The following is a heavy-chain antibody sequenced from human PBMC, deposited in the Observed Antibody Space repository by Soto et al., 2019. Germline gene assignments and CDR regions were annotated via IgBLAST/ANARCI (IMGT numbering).Heavy chain of an antibody. CDR3: ARQIYDSDTGPNFQYYLDS. V-gene: IGHV1-8*01. Sequence: ASVKVSCKASGYTFTSYDINWVRQATGQGLEWMGWMNPNSGNTGYAQKFQGRVTMTRNTSISTAYMELSSLRSEDTAVYYCARQIYDSDTGPNFQYYLDSWGQGTPVTVSS. J-gene: IGHJ4*02. CDR1: GYTFTSYD. CDR2: MNPNSGNT. D-gene: IGHD3-22*01.